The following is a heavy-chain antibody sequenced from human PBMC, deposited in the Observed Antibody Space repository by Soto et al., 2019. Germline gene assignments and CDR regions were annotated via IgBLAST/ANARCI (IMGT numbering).Heavy chain of an antibody. V-gene: IGHV1-69*01. CDR3: ARESGITIFGSAIWPHYYYCMDV. CDR2: IIPIFGTA. D-gene: IGHD3-3*01. Sequence: QVQLVQSGAEVKKPGSSVKVSCKASGGTFSSYAISWVRQAPGQGLEWMGGIIPIFGTANYAQKFQGRVTITADESTSTDYMELSSVRSEDTAVYYCARESGITIFGSAIWPHYYYCMDVWGQGTTVIVSS. CDR1: GGTFSSYA. J-gene: IGHJ6*02.